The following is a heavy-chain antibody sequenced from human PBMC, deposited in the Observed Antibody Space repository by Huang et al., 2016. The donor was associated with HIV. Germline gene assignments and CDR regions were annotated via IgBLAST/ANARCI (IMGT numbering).Heavy chain of an antibody. CDR1: GFDFSKYS. J-gene: IGHJ4*02. D-gene: IGHD3-22*01. Sequence: EVQLVESGGALVQPGGSLKLSCVVSGFDFSKYSMNWVRQAPGKGLGWVSYISGTSSNIYEADSVKGRFTISRDNAKNSVFLQMRSLRAEDTALYYCARTEMEYYYGSSGYYPDYWGQGTQVTVSS. CDR3: ARTEMEYYYGSSGYYPDY. CDR2: ISGTSSNI. V-gene: IGHV3-48*01.